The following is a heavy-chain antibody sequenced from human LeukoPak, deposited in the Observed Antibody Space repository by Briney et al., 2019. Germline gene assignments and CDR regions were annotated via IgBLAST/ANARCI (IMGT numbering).Heavy chain of an antibody. CDR3: AREGGIAAAGMEY. V-gene: IGHV4-59*01. CDR1: GGSISSYY. D-gene: IGHD6-13*01. CDR2: IYYSGST. Sequence: SETLSLTCTVSGGSISSYYWSWIRQPPGKGLEWIGYIYYSGSTNYNPSLKSRVTISVDTSKNQFSLKLSSVTAADTAVYYCAREGGIAAAGMEYWGQGTLVTVSS. J-gene: IGHJ4*02.